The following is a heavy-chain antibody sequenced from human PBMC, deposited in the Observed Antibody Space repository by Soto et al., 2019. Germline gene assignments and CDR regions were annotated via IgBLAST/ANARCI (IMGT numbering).Heavy chain of an antibody. V-gene: IGHV1-3*01. CDR2: INAGNGNT. J-gene: IGHJ6*03. Sequence: QVQLVQSGAEVKKPGASVKVSCKASGYTFTSYAMHWVRQAPGQRLEWMGWINAGNGNTKYSQKFQGRVTITRDTSASTDYMELSSLRSEDTAVYYCERDGVPYYDDSSGYYSYYYYYYMDVWGKGTTVTVSS. CDR1: GYTFTSYA. D-gene: IGHD3-22*01. CDR3: ERDGVPYYDDSSGYYSYYYYYYMDV.